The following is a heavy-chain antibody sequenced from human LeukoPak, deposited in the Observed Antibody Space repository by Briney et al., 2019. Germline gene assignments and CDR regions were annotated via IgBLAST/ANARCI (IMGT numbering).Heavy chain of an antibody. CDR2: ISGSGGST. CDR3: AKGETHSSSSPFDY. Sequence: PAGGSLRLSCAASGFTFSSYAMSWVRQAPGKGLEWVSAISGSGGSTYYADSVKGRFTISRDNSKNTLYLQMNSLRAEDTAVYYCAKGETHSSSSPFDYWGQGTLVTVSS. J-gene: IGHJ4*02. V-gene: IGHV3-23*01. D-gene: IGHD6-6*01. CDR1: GFTFSSYA.